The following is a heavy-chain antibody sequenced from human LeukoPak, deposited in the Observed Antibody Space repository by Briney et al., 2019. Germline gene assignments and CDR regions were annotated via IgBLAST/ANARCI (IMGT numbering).Heavy chain of an antibody. CDR3: ARAADFWSGYFTAIGL. V-gene: IGHV3-48*01. D-gene: IGHD3-3*01. CDR1: GFTFSTYS. J-gene: IGHJ4*02. Sequence: PGGSLRLSCAASGFTFSTYSMNWVRQAPGKGLEWLSYISSSSRTIYYADSVGGRFTISRDNAKSSLYLQVNSLRAEDTAVYYCARAADFWSGYFTAIGLWGQGTLVTVSS. CDR2: ISSSSRTI.